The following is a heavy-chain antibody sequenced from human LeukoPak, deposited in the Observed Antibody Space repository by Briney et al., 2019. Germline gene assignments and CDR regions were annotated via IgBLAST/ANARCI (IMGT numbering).Heavy chain of an antibody. Sequence: ASLKVSCEGSGYMFDVFYMHWVRQGPRQGLEWIGWIDPNNGETVYAQEFQGRVTMTRDTSIATAYMELTSLTFDDSAVYYCVTSGGLPSNTLSVWGQGTKVTVSS. D-gene: IGHD2-15*01. V-gene: IGHV1-2*02. J-gene: IGHJ3*01. CDR3: VTSGGLPSNTLSV. CDR1: GYMFDVFY. CDR2: IDPNNGET.